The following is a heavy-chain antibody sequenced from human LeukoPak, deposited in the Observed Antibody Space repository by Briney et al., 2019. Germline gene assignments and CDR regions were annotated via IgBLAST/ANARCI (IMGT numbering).Heavy chain of an antibody. CDR3: ARAPIAYCGGDCYWSIFYYYYGMDV. Sequence: QPGGSLRLSCAASGFIFNAYWMHWVRQAPGKGLLWVSRINSDGSSTSYADSVKGRFTISRDNAKNTLYLQMNSLRAEDTAVYYCARAPIAYCGGDCYWSIFYYYYGMDVWGQGTTVTVSS. CDR1: GFIFNAYW. CDR2: INSDGSST. J-gene: IGHJ6*02. V-gene: IGHV3-74*01. D-gene: IGHD2-21*02.